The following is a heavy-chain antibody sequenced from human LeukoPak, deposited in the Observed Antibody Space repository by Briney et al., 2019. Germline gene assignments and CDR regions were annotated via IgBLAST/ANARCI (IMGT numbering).Heavy chain of an antibody. CDR2: FSGSSSYI. CDR3: AREGSSSGSFDY. V-gene: IGHV3-21*01. CDR1: GFTFSSYS. Sequence: GGSLRLSCAASGFTFSSYSMNRVRQAPGKGLEWVSSFSGSSSYIYYADSVRGRFTISRDNAKNSLFLQMNSLRAEDTAIYYCAREGSSSGSFDYWGQGTLVTVSS. J-gene: IGHJ4*02. D-gene: IGHD6-19*01.